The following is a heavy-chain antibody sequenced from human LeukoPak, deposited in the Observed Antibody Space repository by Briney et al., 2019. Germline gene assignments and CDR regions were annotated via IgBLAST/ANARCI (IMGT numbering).Heavy chain of an antibody. V-gene: IGHV3-23*01. CDR2: ISGSGGST. Sequence: PGGSLRLSCAASGFTFSSYAMSWVRQAPGKGLEWAPAISGSGGSTYYADSVKGRFTISRDNSKNTLYLQMNSLRAEDTAVYYCAKSTGSSLVATSDYWGQGTLVTVSS. CDR1: GFTFSSYA. D-gene: IGHD5-12*01. J-gene: IGHJ4*02. CDR3: AKSTGSSLVATSDY.